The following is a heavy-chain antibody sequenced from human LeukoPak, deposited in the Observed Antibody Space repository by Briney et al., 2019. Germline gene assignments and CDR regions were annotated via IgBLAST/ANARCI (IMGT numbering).Heavy chain of an antibody. CDR1: GYTFSSYG. D-gene: IGHD6-19*01. V-gene: IGHV1-18*01. CDR2: ISGYNDNT. J-gene: IGHJ4*02. Sequence: GASVKVSCKASGYTFSSYGISWVRQAPGQGLEWMGWISGYNDNTKYYAQKLQGRVTMTTDTSTSTAYMELRSLRSDDTAVYYCARDISSSGSYYFDYWGQGTLVTVSS. CDR3: ARDISSSGSYYFDY.